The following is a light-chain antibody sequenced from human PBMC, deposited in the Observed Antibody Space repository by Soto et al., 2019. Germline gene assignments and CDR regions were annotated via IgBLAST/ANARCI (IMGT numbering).Light chain of an antibody. V-gene: IGLV3-1*01. J-gene: IGLJ1*01. Sequence: SYELTQPPSVSVSPGQTASITCSGYKLGDKYACWYQQKPGQSPVLVIYQDSKRPSGIPERFSGSNSGNTATLTISGTQAMDEDEYYCQAWDSSTYVFGTGTKVTVL. CDR1: KLGDKY. CDR2: QDS. CDR3: QAWDSSTYV.